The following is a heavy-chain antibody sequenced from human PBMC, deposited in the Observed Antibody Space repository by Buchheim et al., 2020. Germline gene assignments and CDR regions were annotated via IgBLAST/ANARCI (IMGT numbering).Heavy chain of an antibody. CDR3: AKNSDRITMVQGVRSDAFDI. Sequence: EVQLVESGGGLVQPGGSLRLSCAASGFTFSSYAMSWVRQAPGKGLEWVSAISGSGGSTYYAVSVKGRFPISSDNSKNTLYLQMNSLRAEDTAVYYCAKNSDRITMVQGVRSDAFDIWGQGT. D-gene: IGHD3-10*01. CDR1: GFTFSSYA. V-gene: IGHV3-23*04. CDR2: ISGSGGST. J-gene: IGHJ3*02.